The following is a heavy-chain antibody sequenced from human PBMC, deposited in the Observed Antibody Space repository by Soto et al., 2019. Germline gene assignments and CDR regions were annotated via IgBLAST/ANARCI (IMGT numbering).Heavy chain of an antibody. D-gene: IGHD4-17*01. V-gene: IGHV1-69*01. CDR2: ITPVLGTA. CDR1: VDTFNSYS. CDR3: ARSLEGTTVTNWFDP. Sequence: QVQLVQSGTEVKMPGSSVKVSCKASVDTFNSYSLSWLRQAPGQRLEWMGGITPVLGTADYAQSLEDRVTITADALTSTVYMELSSLRSDDTAVYYCARSLEGTTVTNWFDPWGHGALVTVSS. J-gene: IGHJ5*02.